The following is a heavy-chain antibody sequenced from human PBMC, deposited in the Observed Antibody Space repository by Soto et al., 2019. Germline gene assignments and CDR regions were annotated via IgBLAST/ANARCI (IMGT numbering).Heavy chain of an antibody. CDR3: ARNNYDSSGYYGY. Sequence: SETLSLTCTVPGGSISSGDYYWSWIRQPPGKGLEWIGYIYYSGSTYYNPSLKSRVTISLDTSKNKFSLKLSSVTAADTAVYYCARNNYDSSGYYGYWGKGTLVTVSS. J-gene: IGHJ4*02. V-gene: IGHV4-30-4*01. D-gene: IGHD3-22*01. CDR2: IYYSGST. CDR1: GGSISSGDYY.